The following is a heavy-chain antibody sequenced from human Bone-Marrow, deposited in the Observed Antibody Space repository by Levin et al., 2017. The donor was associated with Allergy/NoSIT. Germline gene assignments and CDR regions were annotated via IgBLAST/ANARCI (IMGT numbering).Heavy chain of an antibody. CDR3: AKVVYDILTGYYMGVSPVIQPNMDV. D-gene: IGHD3-9*01. Sequence: LSLTCAASGFTFSSYAMSWVRQAPGKGLEWVSAISGSGGSTYYADSVKGRFTISRDNSKNTLYLQMNSLRAEDTAVYYCAKVVYDILTGYYMGVSPVIQPNMDVWGKGTTVTVSS. CDR2: ISGSGGST. J-gene: IGHJ6*03. V-gene: IGHV3-23*01. CDR1: GFTFSSYA.